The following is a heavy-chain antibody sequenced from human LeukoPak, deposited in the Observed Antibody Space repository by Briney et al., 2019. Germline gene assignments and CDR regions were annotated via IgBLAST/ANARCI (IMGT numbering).Heavy chain of an antibody. D-gene: IGHD1-20*01. Sequence: PGGSLRLSCAAPGFTFSEYYINWIRQAPGKGLEWVSHISSSGRLMQYADSVRGRFTITRDNAQNFMSLQMNNLKPEDTAVYYCARDTNNGLDVWGRGTTVTVS. CDR1: GFTFSEYY. V-gene: IGHV3-11*01. J-gene: IGHJ6*02. CDR2: ISSSGRLM. CDR3: ARDTNNGLDV.